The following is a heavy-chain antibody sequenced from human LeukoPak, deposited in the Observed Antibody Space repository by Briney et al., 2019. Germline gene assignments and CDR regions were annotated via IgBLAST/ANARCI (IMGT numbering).Heavy chain of an antibody. CDR1: GGSISSYY. CDR3: ARGVYIAAAQYAY. CDR2: IYYRWTT. J-gene: IGHJ4*02. V-gene: IGHV4-59*01. D-gene: IGHD6-13*01. Sequence: SETLSLTCTVPGGSISSYYWSWIRQPPGKGLEWIGYIYYRWTTNYNPSLKSRVTISVDTSKNQFSLKLSSVTAADTAVYYCARGVYIAAAQYAYWGQGTLVTVSS.